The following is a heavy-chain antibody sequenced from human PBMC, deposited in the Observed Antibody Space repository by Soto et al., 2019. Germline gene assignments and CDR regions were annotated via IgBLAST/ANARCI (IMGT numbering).Heavy chain of an antibody. D-gene: IGHD2-8*01. Sequence: ASVKVSCKASGYSFTNNDVSWVRQATGQGLEWMGWMNPGSGDTGYAQKFQGRVTMTRDTSTSTVYMELSSPRSEDTAVYYCARDKRPSNVLYYYYYYGMDVWGQGTTVTVSS. CDR3: ARDKRPSNVLYYYYYYGMDV. J-gene: IGHJ6*02. CDR1: GYSFTNND. CDR2: MNPGSGDT. V-gene: IGHV1-8*01.